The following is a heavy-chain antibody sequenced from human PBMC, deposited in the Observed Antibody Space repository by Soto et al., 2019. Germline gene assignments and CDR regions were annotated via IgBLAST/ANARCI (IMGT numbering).Heavy chain of an antibody. V-gene: IGHV4-39*02. D-gene: IGHD1-26*01. CDR1: GGSISSSSYY. CDR3: ARDEGRWLLINWFDP. J-gene: IGHJ5*02. CDR2: IYYSGST. Sequence: PSETLSLTCTVSGGSISSSSYYWGWIRQPPGKGLEWIGSIYYSGSTYYNPSLKSRITINPDTSKNQFSLQLNSVTPEDTAVYYCARDEGRWLLINWFDPWGQGTLVTVSS.